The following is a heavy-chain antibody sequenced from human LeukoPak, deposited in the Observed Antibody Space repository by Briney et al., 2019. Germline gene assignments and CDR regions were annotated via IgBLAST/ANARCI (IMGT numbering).Heavy chain of an antibody. Sequence: GASVKVSCKASGYTFSSYDISWVRQAPGQGLEWMGRISAYNGNTNYAQKLQGRVTMTTDTSTSTAYMELRSLRSDDTAVYYCARGDFWSGYYGYYYYYYMDVWGKGTTVTVSS. CDR2: ISAYNGNT. D-gene: IGHD3-3*01. CDR3: ARGDFWSGYYGYYYYYYMDV. V-gene: IGHV1-18*01. CDR1: GYTFSSYD. J-gene: IGHJ6*03.